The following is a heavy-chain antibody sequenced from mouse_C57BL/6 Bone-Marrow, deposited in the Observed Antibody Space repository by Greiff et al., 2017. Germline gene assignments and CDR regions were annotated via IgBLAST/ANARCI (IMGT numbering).Heavy chain of an antibody. J-gene: IGHJ4*01. Sequence: QVQLQQSGAELVKPGASVKLSCKATGYTFTGYWIEWVKQRPGHGLEWIGEILPGGGSTNYNEKFKGKATFTADTYSNTAYMQLRSLTTESSAIYSCARSGYSIGYWCQGPSVTVTS. CDR1: GYTFTGYW. CDR3: ARSGYSIGY. CDR2: ILPGGGST. V-gene: IGHV1-9*01. D-gene: IGHD3-1*01.